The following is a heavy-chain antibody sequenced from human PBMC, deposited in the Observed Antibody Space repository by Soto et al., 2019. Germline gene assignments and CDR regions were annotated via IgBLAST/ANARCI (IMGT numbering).Heavy chain of an antibody. CDR2: IIPMFGRA. D-gene: IGHD4-17*01. V-gene: IGHV1-69*01. CDR1: GGSFDTYT. Sequence: QVPLVQSGAEVKKPGSSVKVSCRASGGSFDTYTISWVRQAPGQGLEWMGGIIPMFGRANYAQKFQDRVTFNADESTSIVYMGLSSLRSEDTAVYYCARGWVYGGLRNESYNWFDPWGQGTLVTVSS. J-gene: IGHJ5*02. CDR3: ARGWVYGGLRNESYNWFDP.